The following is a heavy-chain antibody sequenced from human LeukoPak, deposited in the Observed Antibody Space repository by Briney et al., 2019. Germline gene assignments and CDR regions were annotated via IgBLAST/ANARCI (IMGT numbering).Heavy chain of an antibody. CDR2: IYYSGST. CDR3: ARRKDYCSSTSCYKWFDP. J-gene: IGHJ5*02. Sequence: SETLSLTCTVSGGSISSYYWSWIRQPLGKGLEWIGYIYYSGSTNYNPSLKSRVTISVDTSKNQFSLKLSSVTAADTAVYYCARRKDYCSSTSCYKWFDPWGQGTLVTVSS. CDR1: GGSISSYY. D-gene: IGHD2-2*01. V-gene: IGHV4-59*08.